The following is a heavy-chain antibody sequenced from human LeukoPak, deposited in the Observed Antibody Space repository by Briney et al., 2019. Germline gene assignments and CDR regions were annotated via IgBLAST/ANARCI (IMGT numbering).Heavy chain of an antibody. Sequence: GGSLRLSCAASGFTLRLYSMSWVRQAPGKGLEWVSSIGSDSRYIYYEDSVKGRFTISRDNAKNSLYLQMTSLRAEDTAVYYCARDSSGWSRDYWGQGTLVTVSS. J-gene: IGHJ4*02. V-gene: IGHV3-21*06. D-gene: IGHD6-19*01. CDR1: GFTLRLYS. CDR3: ARDSSGWSRDY. CDR2: IGSDSRYI.